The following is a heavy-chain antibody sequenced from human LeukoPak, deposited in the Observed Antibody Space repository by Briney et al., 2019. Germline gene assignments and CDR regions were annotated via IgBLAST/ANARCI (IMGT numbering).Heavy chain of an antibody. CDR2: INPNSGGT. J-gene: IGHJ4*02. CDR1: GYTFTGYY. D-gene: IGHD2-15*01. V-gene: IGHV1-2*06. CDR3: ARGLYCSGGSCYGSDY. Sequence: ASVKVSSKASGYTFTGYYMHWVRQAPGQGLEWMGRINPNSGGTNYAQKFQGTVTMTRDTSISTAYMELSRLRSDDTAVYYCARGLYCSGGSCYGSDYWGQGTLVTVSS.